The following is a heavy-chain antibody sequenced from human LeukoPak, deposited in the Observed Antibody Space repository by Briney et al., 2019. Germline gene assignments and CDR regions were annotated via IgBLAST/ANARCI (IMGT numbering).Heavy chain of an antibody. Sequence: ASVKVSCKASGYTFTGYYMHWVRQAPGQGLEWMGWINPNSGGTNYAQKFQGRVTMTRDTSISTAYMELSRLRSDDTAVYYCARGRYCSSTSCYSPLNYWGQGTLVTASS. J-gene: IGHJ4*02. V-gene: IGHV1-2*02. D-gene: IGHD2-2*02. CDR3: ARGRYCSSTSCYSPLNY. CDR1: GYTFTGYY. CDR2: INPNSGGT.